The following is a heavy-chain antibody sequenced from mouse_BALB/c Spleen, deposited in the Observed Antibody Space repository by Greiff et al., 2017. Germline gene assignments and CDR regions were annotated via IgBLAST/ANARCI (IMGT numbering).Heavy chain of an antibody. CDR2: ISYDGSN. CDR1: GYSITSGYY. J-gene: IGHJ4*01. D-gene: IGHD2-1*01. CDR3: AREGLYYGNCDAMDY. V-gene: IGHV3-6*02. Sequence: VQLKQSGPGLVKPSQSLSLTCSVTGYSITSGYYWNWIRQFPGNKLEWMGYISYDGSNNYNPSLKNRISITRDTSKNQFFLKLNSVTTEDTATYYCAREGLYYGNCDAMDYWGQGTSVTVSS.